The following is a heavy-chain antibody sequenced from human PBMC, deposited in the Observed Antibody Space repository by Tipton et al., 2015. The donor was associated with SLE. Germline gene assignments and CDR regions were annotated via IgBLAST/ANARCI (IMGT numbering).Heavy chain of an antibody. CDR2: IKQYGSEK. Sequence: GSLRLSCAASGFTFGGYWMSWVRQVPGKGLEWVANIKQYGSEKYYVDSVKGRFTISRDNAKNSLYLQMNSLRAEDTAVYYCARSYYYYYYYMGVWGKGTTVTVSS. J-gene: IGHJ6*03. CDR1: GFTFGGYW. CDR3: ARSYYYYYYYMGV. V-gene: IGHV3-7*01.